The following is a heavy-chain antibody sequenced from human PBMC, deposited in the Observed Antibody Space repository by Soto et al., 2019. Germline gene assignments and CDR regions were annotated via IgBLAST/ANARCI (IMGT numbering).Heavy chain of an antibody. Sequence: EVQLLESGEGLVQPGGSLRLSCAASGFTFNNYAISWVRQAPGKGLEWVSTITGSGDSAYYADSVKGRFIISRDNSKNTLYMQMHSLGAEDSAIYYCAKGRGTNYYYHMDVWGGGTTVTVSS. CDR3: AKGRGTNYYYHMDV. CDR1: GFTFNNYA. J-gene: IGHJ6*03. D-gene: IGHD1-26*01. V-gene: IGHV3-23*01. CDR2: ITGSGDSA.